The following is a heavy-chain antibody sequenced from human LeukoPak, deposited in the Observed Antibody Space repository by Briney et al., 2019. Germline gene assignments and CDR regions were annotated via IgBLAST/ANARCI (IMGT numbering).Heavy chain of an antibody. Sequence: GGSLRLSCTASGFTFGDYPISWVRQAPGKGLEWVAFIRYDGSNKYYADSVKGRFTISRDNSKNTLYLQMNSLRAEDTAVYYCAKGISSGWYRAFDYWGQGTLVTVSS. J-gene: IGHJ4*02. CDR2: IRYDGSNK. V-gene: IGHV3-30*02. CDR3: AKGISSGWYRAFDY. D-gene: IGHD6-19*01. CDR1: GFTFGDYP.